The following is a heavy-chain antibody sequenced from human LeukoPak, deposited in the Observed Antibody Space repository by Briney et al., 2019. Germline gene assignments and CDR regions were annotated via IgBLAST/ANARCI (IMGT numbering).Heavy chain of an antibody. CDR3: AKAYDFWSGIDY. Sequence: GGSLRLSCASSGFTFSSYAMSWVRQAPGKGLEWVSAISGSGGSTYYADSVKGRFTISRDNSKNTLYLQMNSLRAEDTVVYYCAKAYDFWSGIDYWGQGTLVTVSS. D-gene: IGHD3-3*01. V-gene: IGHV3-23*01. CDR2: ISGSGGST. J-gene: IGHJ4*02. CDR1: GFTFSSYA.